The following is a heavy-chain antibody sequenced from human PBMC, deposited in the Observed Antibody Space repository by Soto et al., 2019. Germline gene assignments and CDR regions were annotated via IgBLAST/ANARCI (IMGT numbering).Heavy chain of an antibody. CDR1: GYTFTSYY. Sequence: GASVKVSCKASGYTFTSYYMHWVRQAPGQGLEWMGIINPSGVSTTNAQKFQDRVTMTRDTSTSTVYMELSSLRSDDTAVYYCARETLLTTVTSGFDYWGQGTLVTVSS. D-gene: IGHD4-17*01. V-gene: IGHV1-46*03. CDR3: ARETLLTTVTSGFDY. CDR2: INPSGVST. J-gene: IGHJ4*02.